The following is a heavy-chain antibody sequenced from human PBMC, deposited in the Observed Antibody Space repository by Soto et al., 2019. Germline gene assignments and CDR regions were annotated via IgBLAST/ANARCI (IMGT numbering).Heavy chain of an antibody. D-gene: IGHD5-18*01. V-gene: IGHV5-51*01. CDR3: ARLRGRADSPEGWFDP. CDR2: IYPGDSDT. CDR1: GYSFTSYL. J-gene: IGHJ5*02. Sequence: GESLKISCNGSGYSFTSYLIGWVRQLPGKGLEWMGIIYPGDSDTRYSPSFQGQVTISADKSISTPYLQWSSMKASDTAMYYCARLRGRADSPEGWFDPWGQGTLVTVSS.